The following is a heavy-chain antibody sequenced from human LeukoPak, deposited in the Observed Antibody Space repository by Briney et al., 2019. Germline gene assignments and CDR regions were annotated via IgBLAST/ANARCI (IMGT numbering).Heavy chain of an antibody. J-gene: IGHJ4*02. Sequence: GGSLRLSCAASGFTFSAYGMSWVRQAPGKGLEWVSAISSGGSTYYADLVKGRFTISRDNSKNTVNLQMNSLRAEDTALYYCAKERGGEFDFWGQGTLVTVSS. D-gene: IGHD2-21*01. CDR1: GFTFSAYG. V-gene: IGHV3-23*01. CDR2: ISSGGST. CDR3: AKERGGEFDF.